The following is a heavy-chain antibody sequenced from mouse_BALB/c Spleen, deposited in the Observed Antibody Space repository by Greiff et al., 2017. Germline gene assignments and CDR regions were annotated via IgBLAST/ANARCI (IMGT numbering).Heavy chain of an antibody. V-gene: IGHV3-8*02. D-gene: IGHD2-14*01. CDR1: GDSITSGY. CDR2: ISYSGST. Sequence: EVKLMESGPSLVKPSQTLSLTCSVTGDSITSGYWNWIRKFPGNKLEYMGYISYSGSTYYNPSLKSRISITRDTSKNQYYLQLNSVTTEDTATYYCARGGGYYRYDNYAMDYWGQGTSVTVSS. CDR3: ARGGGYYRYDNYAMDY. J-gene: IGHJ4*01.